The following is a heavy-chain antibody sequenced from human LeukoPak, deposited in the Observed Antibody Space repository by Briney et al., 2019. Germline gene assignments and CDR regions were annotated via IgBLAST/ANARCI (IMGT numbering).Heavy chain of an antibody. J-gene: IGHJ4*02. CDR1: GFTFSNQW. D-gene: IGHD6-13*01. V-gene: IGHV3-7*01. Sequence: GGSLRLSCAASGFTFSNQWMTWVRQAPGKGLEWVANIKRDGSEKYYVDSVKGRFTISRDNAKNSLYLQMDTLRDEDTAIYYCTRGGSTSSWLWVHWGQGILVTVSS. CDR2: IKRDGSEK. CDR3: TRGGSTSSWLWVH.